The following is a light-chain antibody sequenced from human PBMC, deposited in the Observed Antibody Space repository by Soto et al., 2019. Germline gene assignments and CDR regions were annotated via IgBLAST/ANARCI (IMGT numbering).Light chain of an antibody. J-gene: IGKJ1*01. CDR3: HQYARWPWT. Sequence: DIEMTQSPATLSVSPGERATLSCRASQSFGSGLAWYQQQHGQPPRLLIYGTSTRATGIPARFSGSGSGTEFSLTISSRQSEDFAVYYCHQYARWPWTFGQGTKVEVK. V-gene: IGKV3-15*01. CDR2: GTS. CDR1: QSFGSG.